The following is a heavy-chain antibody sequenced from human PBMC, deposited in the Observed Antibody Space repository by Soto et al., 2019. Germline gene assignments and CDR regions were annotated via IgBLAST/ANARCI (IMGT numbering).Heavy chain of an antibody. CDR1: GYTFTSYG. CDR3: ARDRGSYALDY. Sequence: QVQLVQSGAEVKKPGASVKVSCKPSGYTFTSYGISWVRQAPGQGLEWMGWISANNGNTNYVQKLQGRVTMTTDTSTSTAYIELRSLRSDDTAVYYCARDRGSYALDYWGQGTLVTVSS. D-gene: IGHD1-26*01. V-gene: IGHV1-18*01. J-gene: IGHJ4*02. CDR2: ISANNGNT.